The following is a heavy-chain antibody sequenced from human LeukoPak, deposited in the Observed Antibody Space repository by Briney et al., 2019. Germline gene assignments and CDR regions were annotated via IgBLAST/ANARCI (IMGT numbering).Heavy chain of an antibody. CDR1: GFTFSSYA. CDR2: ISGSGGST. D-gene: IGHD4-17*01. V-gene: IGHV3-23*01. J-gene: IGHJ4*02. CDR3: AKDPSAGDLNY. Sequence: HSGGSLRLSCAASGFTFSSYAMSWVRQAPGKGLEWVSAISGSGGSTYYADSVKGRFTISRDSSKNTLYLQMNSLRAEDTAVYYCAKDPSAGDLNYWGQGTLVTVSS.